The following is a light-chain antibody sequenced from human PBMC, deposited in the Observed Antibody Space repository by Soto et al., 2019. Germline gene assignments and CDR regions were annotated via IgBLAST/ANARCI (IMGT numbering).Light chain of an antibody. Sequence: DIVMTQSPLSLPVTPGEPASISCRSGRSLLYSDGYNYLAWYLQKPGQSPQLLIYLASSRAPGVPDRFIGSGSGTDFTLKISRVEAEDVGVYYCMQTVQVPWTCGHGTRVEI. V-gene: IGKV2-28*01. J-gene: IGKJ1*01. CDR2: LAS. CDR3: MQTVQVPWT. CDR1: RSLLYSDGYNY.